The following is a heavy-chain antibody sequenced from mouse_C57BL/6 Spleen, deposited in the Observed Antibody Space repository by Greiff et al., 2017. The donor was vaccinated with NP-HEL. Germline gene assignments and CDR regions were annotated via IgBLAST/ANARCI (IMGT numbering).Heavy chain of an antibody. CDR1: GYAFSSYW. Sequence: QVQLQQSGAELVKPGASVKISCKASGYAFSSYWMNWVKQRPGQGLEWIGQIYPGDGDTNYNGKFKGKATLTADKSSSTAYMQLSSLTSEDSAVYFCARILWSNYFDYWGQGTTLTVSS. CDR2: IYPGDGDT. D-gene: IGHD1-1*02. V-gene: IGHV1-80*01. J-gene: IGHJ2*01. CDR3: ARILWSNYFDY.